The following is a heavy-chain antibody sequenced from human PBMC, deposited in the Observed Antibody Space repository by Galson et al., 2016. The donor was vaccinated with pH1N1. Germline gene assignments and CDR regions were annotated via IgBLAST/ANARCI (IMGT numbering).Heavy chain of an antibody. V-gene: IGHV2-5*02. CDR2: IYWDDDK. J-gene: IGHJ4*02. D-gene: IGHD3-3*01. CDR1: GFSLSTSGVG. CDR3: AHRGTIFEEYYFDY. Sequence: PALVKPTQTLTLTCTFSGFSLSTSGVGVGWIRQPPGKALEWLALIYWDDDKRCSTSLKRRLTITKDTSKNQVVLTMTNMDPVDIATYYCAHRGTIFEEYYFDYWGQGTLVTVSS.